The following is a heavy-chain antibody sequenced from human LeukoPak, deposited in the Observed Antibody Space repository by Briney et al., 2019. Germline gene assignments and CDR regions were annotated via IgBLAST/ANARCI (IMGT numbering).Heavy chain of an antibody. Sequence: SETLSLTCTVSGGSISSSSYYWGWVRQPPGRGLEWIGSIYYSGSTYYNPSLKSRVTISVDTSKNQFSLKLSSVTAADTAVYYCARGSSGWPHDFDYWGQGTLVTVSS. J-gene: IGHJ4*02. CDR3: ARGSSGWPHDFDY. CDR1: GGSISSSSYY. V-gene: IGHV4-39*07. D-gene: IGHD6-19*01. CDR2: IYYSGST.